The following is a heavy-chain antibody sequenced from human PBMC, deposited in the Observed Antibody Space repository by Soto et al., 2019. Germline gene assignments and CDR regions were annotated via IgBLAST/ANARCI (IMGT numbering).Heavy chain of an antibody. J-gene: IGHJ4*02. Sequence: PGGSLRLSCAASGFTFSSYAMHWVRQAPGKGLEWVAVISYDGSNKYYADSVKGRFTISRDNSKNTLYLQMNSLRAEDTAVYYCARDPGLAAAGIFDYWGQGTLVTVSS. CDR3: ARDPGLAAAGIFDY. D-gene: IGHD6-13*01. V-gene: IGHV3-30-3*01. CDR2: ISYDGSNK. CDR1: GFTFSSYA.